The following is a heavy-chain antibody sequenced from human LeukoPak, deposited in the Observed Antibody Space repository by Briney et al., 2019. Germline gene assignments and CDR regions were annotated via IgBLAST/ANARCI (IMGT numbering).Heavy chain of an antibody. V-gene: IGHV4-4*08. D-gene: IGHD4-17*01. CDR2: IFTSVST. J-gene: IGHJ4*02. CDR1: GGSISSYY. CDR3: ARHPRFHGDPAPGLHPFDY. Sequence: SETLSLTCTVSGGSISSYYWSWIRQPPGKGLEWIGNIFTSVSTNYNPSLKSGVTMSVDTSKNQSSLKLSSVTAADTAVYYCARHPRFHGDPAPGLHPFDYWGQGTLVTVSS.